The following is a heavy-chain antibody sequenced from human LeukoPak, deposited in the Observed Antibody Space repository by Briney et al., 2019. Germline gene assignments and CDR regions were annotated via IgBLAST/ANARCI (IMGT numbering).Heavy chain of an antibody. CDR1: GFTFGDYA. V-gene: IGHV3-49*04. Sequence: GGSLRLSCTASGFTFGDYAMSWVRQAPGKGLEWVGFIRSKAYGGTTEYAASVKGRFTISRDDSKSIAYLQMNSLKTEDTAVYYCTREIVALAGPGWDWFDPWGQGTLVTVSS. CDR3: TREIVALAGPGWDWFDP. CDR2: IRSKAYGGTT. D-gene: IGHD6-19*01. J-gene: IGHJ5*02.